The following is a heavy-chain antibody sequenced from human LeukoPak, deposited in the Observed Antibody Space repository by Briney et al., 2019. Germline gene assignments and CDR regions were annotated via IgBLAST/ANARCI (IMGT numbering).Heavy chain of an antibody. CDR3: AQDRGSSGWYEFDS. D-gene: IGHD6-19*01. CDR1: GFTSSSYW. J-gene: IGHJ4*02. V-gene: IGHV3-7*01. Sequence: GGSLRLSCAASGFTSSSYWMSWVRQAPGKGPEWVANIKQDGSEKYYVDSVKGRFTISRDNAKNSLYLQMNSLRAEDTAVYYCAQDRGSSGWYEFDSWGQGTLVTVSS. CDR2: IKQDGSEK.